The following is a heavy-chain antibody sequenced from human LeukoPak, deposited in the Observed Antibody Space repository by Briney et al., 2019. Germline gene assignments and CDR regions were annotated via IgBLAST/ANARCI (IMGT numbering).Heavy chain of an antibody. CDR1: GGSISSYY. CDR3: ARDNLLSYYDSSGYLGP. CDR2: IYYSGST. D-gene: IGHD3-22*01. Sequence: SETLSLTCTVSGGSISSYYWNWIRQPPGKGLEWIGYIYYSGSTNYNPSLKSRVTISVDTSKNQFSLKLSSVTAADTAVYYCARDNLLSYYDSSGYLGPWGQGTLVTVSS. J-gene: IGHJ5*02. V-gene: IGHV4-59*01.